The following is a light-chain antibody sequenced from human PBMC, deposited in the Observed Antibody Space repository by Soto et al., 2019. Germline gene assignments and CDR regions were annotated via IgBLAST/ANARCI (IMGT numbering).Light chain of an antibody. CDR1: QSVGSH. J-gene: IGKJ5*01. CDR3: QQYDKWPPIT. Sequence: EIVMTQSPATLSVSPGERATLSCRASQSVGSHLVWYQQKPGQAPRLLIYGASTRATGIPARFTGSGSGTEFTLTISSLQSEDFAVHYCQQYDKWPPITFGQGTRLEVK. V-gene: IGKV3-15*01. CDR2: GAS.